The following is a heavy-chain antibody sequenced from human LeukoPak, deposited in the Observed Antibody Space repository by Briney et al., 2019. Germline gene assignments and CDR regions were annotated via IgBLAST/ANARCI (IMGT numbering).Heavy chain of an antibody. Sequence: KPSETLSLTCAVYGGSFSGYYWSWIRQSPGKGLEWIGEINHSGSTNYNPSLKSRVTISVDTSKNQFSLKLSSVTAADTAVYYCARGGYCSGGSCYFDYWGQGTLVTVSS. CDR2: INHSGST. CDR3: ARGGYCSGGSCYFDY. D-gene: IGHD2-15*01. CDR1: GGSFSGYY. J-gene: IGHJ4*02. V-gene: IGHV4-34*01.